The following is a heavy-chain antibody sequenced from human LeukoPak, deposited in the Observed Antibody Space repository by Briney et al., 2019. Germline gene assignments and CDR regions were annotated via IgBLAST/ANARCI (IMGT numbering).Heavy chain of an antibody. CDR3: ERSKGYSYGMDV. V-gene: IGHV3-23*01. Sequence: GGSLRLSCAASGFTFGSYAMSWVRQAPGKGLEWVSAISGSGGSTYYADSVKGRFTISRDNAENSLYLQMNSLRAEDTAVYYCERSKGYSYGMDVWGQGTTVTVSS. CDR2: ISGSGGST. J-gene: IGHJ6*02. D-gene: IGHD6-13*01. CDR1: GFTFGSYA.